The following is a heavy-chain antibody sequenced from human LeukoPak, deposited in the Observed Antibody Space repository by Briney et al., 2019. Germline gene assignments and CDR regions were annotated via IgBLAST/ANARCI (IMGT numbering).Heavy chain of an antibody. V-gene: IGHV4-4*07. D-gene: IGHD6-13*01. J-gene: IGHJ4*02. CDR1: GGSISSYY. Sequence: SETPSLTCTVSGGSISSYYWSWIRQPAGKGLEWIGRIYTSGSTNYNPSLKSRVTMSVDTSKNQFSLKLSSVTAADTAVYYCARGWRAAAEIDYWGQGTLVTVSS. CDR3: ARGWRAAAEIDY. CDR2: IYTSGST.